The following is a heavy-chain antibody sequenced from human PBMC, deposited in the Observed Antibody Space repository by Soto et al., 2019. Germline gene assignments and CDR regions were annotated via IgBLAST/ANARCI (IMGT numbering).Heavy chain of an antibody. J-gene: IGHJ6*03. Sequence: GGSLRLSCAASGFTFSSYWMSWVRQAPGKGLEWVANIKQDGSEKYYVDSVKGRFTISRDNAKNSLYLQMNSLRAEDTAVYYCARGGCSSTSCYDDYYYYMDVWGKGTTVTVSS. CDR1: GFTFSSYW. CDR3: ARGGCSSTSCYDDYYYYMDV. CDR2: IKQDGSEK. V-gene: IGHV3-7*01. D-gene: IGHD2-2*01.